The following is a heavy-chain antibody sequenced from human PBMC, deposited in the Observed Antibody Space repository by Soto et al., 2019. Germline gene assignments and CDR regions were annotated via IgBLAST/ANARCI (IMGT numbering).Heavy chain of an antibody. CDR2: IKRGGTS. CDR3: AWSGLNFLAS. D-gene: IGHD3-3*01. CDR1: GFYFDDAW. J-gene: IGHJ5*01. V-gene: IGHV3-15*01. Sequence: GGSLRLSCTASGFYFDDAWMTWVRQAPGKGLEWVSRIKRGGTSDYAAPVRGRFTISRDDSKKTVYLQMNSLQIEDTGMYFCAWSGLNFLASWGQGTLVTVSS.